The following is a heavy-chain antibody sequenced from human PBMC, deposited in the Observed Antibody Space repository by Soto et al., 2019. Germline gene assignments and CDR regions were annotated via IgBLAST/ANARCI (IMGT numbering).Heavy chain of an antibody. CDR2: IYYSGST. V-gene: IGHV4-59*01. Sequence: PSETLSLTCTVSGGSISSYYWSWIRQPPGKGLEWIGYIYYSGSTNYNPSLRSRVTIPVDTSKNQSSLKLSSVTAADTAVYYCARGCGGSCYSSGGFDYWGQGTLVTVSS. CDR1: GGSISSYY. D-gene: IGHD2-15*01. CDR3: ARGCGGSCYSSGGFDY. J-gene: IGHJ4*02.